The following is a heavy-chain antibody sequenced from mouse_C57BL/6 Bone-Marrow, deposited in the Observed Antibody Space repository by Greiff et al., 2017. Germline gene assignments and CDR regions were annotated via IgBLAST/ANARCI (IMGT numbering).Heavy chain of an antibody. D-gene: IGHD2-1*01. CDR2: IDPEKGGT. Sequence: QVQLQQSGAELVRPGASVTLSCKASGYTFTDYEMHWVKQTPVHGLEWIGAIDPEKGGTAYNQNLKGTAILTADKSSSTAYRELRRLTSEDSDVYYCTRFGNCLWYFDVWGTGTTVTVSS. V-gene: IGHV1-15*01. CDR1: GYTFTDYE. CDR3: TRFGNCLWYFDV. J-gene: IGHJ1*03.